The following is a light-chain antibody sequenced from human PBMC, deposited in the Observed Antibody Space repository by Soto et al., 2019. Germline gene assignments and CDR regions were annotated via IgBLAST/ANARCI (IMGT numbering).Light chain of an antibody. CDR2: AAS. CDR1: QSVSSS. CDR3: EIYGLSLWT. Sequence: EVVLTQSPGTLSLSPGERATLSCRASQSVSSSLAWYQQKPGRARRLLIHAASSRATGIPDRFSGSGSWTDFLFTISRLGPVDFEADTCEIYGLSLWTSRQGT. J-gene: IGKJ1*01. V-gene: IGKV3-20*01.